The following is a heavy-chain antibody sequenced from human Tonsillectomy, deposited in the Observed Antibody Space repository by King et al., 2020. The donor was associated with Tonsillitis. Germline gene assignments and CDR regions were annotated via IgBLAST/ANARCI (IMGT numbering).Heavy chain of an antibody. CDR1: GGSISSGGYS. V-gene: IGHV4-30-2*01. Sequence: QLQESGSGLVKPSQNLSLTCTVSGGSISSGGYSWSWIRQPPGKGLEWIGYIYHSGSTYYNPSLKSRVTISVDRSKNQFSLKLSSVTAADTAVYYCARGPNDAFDIWGQGTMVTVSS. J-gene: IGHJ3*02. CDR3: ARGPNDAFDI. CDR2: IYHSGST.